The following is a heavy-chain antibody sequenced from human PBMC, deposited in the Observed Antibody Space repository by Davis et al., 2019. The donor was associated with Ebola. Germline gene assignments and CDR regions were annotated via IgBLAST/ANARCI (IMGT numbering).Heavy chain of an antibody. J-gene: IGHJ4*02. CDR1: GGTFSSYA. CDR2: IIPILGIA. CDR3: AGGALGVGATGAFDY. Sequence: SVKVSCKASGGTFSSYAISWVRQAPGQGLEWMGGIIPILGIANYAQKFQGRVTITADKSTRTAYMERSSLRSEDTAVYYCAGGALGVGATGAFDYWGQGTLVTVSS. D-gene: IGHD1-26*01. V-gene: IGHV1-69*10.